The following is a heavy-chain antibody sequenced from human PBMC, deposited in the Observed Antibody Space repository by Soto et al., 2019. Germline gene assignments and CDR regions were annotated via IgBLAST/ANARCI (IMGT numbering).Heavy chain of an antibody. CDR1: GGSISSGGYY. V-gene: IGHV4-31*03. J-gene: IGHJ6*02. Sequence: SETLSLTCTVSGGSISSGGYYWSWIRQHPGKGLEWIGYIYYSGSTYYNPSLKSRVTISVDTSKNQFSLKLSSVTAADTAVYYCAREASGAVYYYYGMDVWGQGTTVTVSS. CDR2: IYYSGST. CDR3: AREASGAVYYYYGMDV. D-gene: IGHD1-26*01.